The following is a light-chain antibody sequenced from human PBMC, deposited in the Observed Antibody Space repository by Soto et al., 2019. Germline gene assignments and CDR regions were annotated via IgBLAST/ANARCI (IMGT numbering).Light chain of an antibody. CDR1: QGISSY. V-gene: IGKV1-8*01. J-gene: IGKJ3*01. CDR3: QKCNSAPFT. CDR2: AAS. Sequence: AIRMTQSPSSLSASTADRVTISCRASQGISSYLAWYQKKPGKAPKLLIYAASSLQSGVPSRFSGSGSGTDFTLTISSLQPEDVATYYCQKCNSAPFTFGPGTKVDIK.